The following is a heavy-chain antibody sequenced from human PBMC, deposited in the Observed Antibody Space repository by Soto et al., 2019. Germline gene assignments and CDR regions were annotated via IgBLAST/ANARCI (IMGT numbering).Heavy chain of an antibody. CDR3: AKDGYSSGWLFDP. CDR2: ISYDGSNK. CDR1: GFTFSSYG. J-gene: IGHJ5*02. D-gene: IGHD6-19*01. Sequence: GGSLRLSCAASGFTFSSYGMHWVRQAPGKGLEWVAVISYDGSNKYYADSVKGRFTISRDNSKNTRYLQMNSLRAEDTAVYYCAKDGYSSGWLFDPWGQGTLVTVSS. V-gene: IGHV3-30*18.